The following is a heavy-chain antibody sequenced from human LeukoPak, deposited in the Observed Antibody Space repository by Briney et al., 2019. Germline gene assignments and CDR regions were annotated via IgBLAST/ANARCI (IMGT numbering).Heavy chain of an antibody. CDR2: IIGSGGTT. CDR1: GFSFSNYG. V-gene: IGHV3-23*01. J-gene: IGHJ4*02. CDR3: AKDAKMATIITRRVNYFDY. D-gene: IGHD5-24*01. Sequence: GGSLRLSCAASGFSFSNYGMNWVRQAPGKGLEWVSGIIGSGGTTYYADSVKGRFTISRDNSKNTLYLQMNSLRAEDTAVYYCAKDAKMATIITRRVNYFDYWGQGTLVTVSS.